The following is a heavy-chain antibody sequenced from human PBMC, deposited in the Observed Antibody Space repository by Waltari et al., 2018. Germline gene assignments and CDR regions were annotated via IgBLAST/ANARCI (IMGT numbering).Heavy chain of an antibody. Sequence: QVQLVQSGAEVKKPGASVKVSCKAAGYPFTSYHMKWVRQTPGQGLEWMGWMNTPIGHSSFAEKFQGRFTMTRDTSINTSYMELSGLRSEDTAVYYCAREFRSAAGHLNGMDIWGQGTAVTVSS. V-gene: IGHV1-8*01. D-gene: IGHD6-19*01. J-gene: IGHJ6*02. CDR1: GYPFTSYH. CDR3: AREFRSAAGHLNGMDI. CDR2: MNTPIGHS.